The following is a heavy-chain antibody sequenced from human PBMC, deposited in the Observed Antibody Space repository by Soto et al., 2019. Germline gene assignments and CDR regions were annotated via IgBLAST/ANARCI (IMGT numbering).Heavy chain of an antibody. D-gene: IGHD1-26*01. CDR3: ARAPRSGSYVSGYFDD. CDR1: GFTFSDYY. CDR2: ISSSGSTI. V-gene: IGHV3-11*01. J-gene: IGHJ4*01. Sequence: QVQLVESGGGLVKPGGSLRLSCAASGFTFSDYYMSWIRQAPWKGLEWVSYISSSGSTIYYADSVKGRFTISRDNAKNSLYQQMNSRRAEDAAVYYCARAPRSGSYVSGYFDDWGQGTLVTVSS.